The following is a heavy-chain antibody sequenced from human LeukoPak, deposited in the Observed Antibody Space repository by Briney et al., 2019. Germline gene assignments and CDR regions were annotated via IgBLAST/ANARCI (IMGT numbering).Heavy chain of an antibody. J-gene: IGHJ5*02. CDR1: GFTFDDYA. Sequence: PGGSLRLSGAASGFTFDDYAMPWVRQAPGKGLEWVSGISWNSGSIGYADSVKGRFTISRDNAKNSLYLQMNSLRAEDTALYYCAKGPSYYYDSSGLNWFDPWGQGTLVTVSS. CDR2: ISWNSGSI. D-gene: IGHD3-22*01. V-gene: IGHV3-9*01. CDR3: AKGPSYYYDSSGLNWFDP.